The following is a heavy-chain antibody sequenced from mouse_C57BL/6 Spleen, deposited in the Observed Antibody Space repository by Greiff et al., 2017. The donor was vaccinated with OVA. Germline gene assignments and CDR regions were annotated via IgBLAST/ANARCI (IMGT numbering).Heavy chain of an antibody. CDR3: TRVESNYPYYYAMDY. J-gene: IGHJ4*01. CDR1: GFTFSSYA. Sequence: EVQLQESGEGLVKPGGSLKLSCAASGFTFSSYAMSWVRQTPEKRLEWVAYISSGGDYIYYADTVKGRFTISRDNARNTLYLQMSSLKSEDTAMYYCTRVESNYPYYYAMDYWGQGTSVTVSS. D-gene: IGHD2-5*01. CDR2: ISSGGDYI. V-gene: IGHV5-9-1*02.